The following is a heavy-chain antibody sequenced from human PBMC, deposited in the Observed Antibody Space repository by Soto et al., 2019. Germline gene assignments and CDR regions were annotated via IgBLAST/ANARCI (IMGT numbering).Heavy chain of an antibody. CDR1: GFTVSSNY. CDR3: ASHNTTEEYYYGSGSYSY. Sequence: GGSLRLSCAASGFTVSSNYMSWVRQAPGKGLEWVSVIYSGGSTYYADSVKGRFTISRHNSKNTLYLQMNSLRAEDTAVYYCASHNTTEEYYYGSGSYSYWGQGTLVTVSS. D-gene: IGHD3-10*01. J-gene: IGHJ4*02. V-gene: IGHV3-53*04. CDR2: IYSGGST.